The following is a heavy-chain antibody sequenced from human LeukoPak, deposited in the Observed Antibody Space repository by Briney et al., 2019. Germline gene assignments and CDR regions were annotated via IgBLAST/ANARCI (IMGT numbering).Heavy chain of an antibody. J-gene: IGHJ5*02. Sequence: SETLSLTCTVSGGSISSGGYYWSWIRQHPGKGLEWIGEINHSGSTNYNPSLKSRVTISVDTSKNQFSLKLSSVTAADTAVYYCARGVAVAAWFDPWGQGTLVTVSS. D-gene: IGHD6-19*01. CDR2: INHSGST. V-gene: IGHV4-39*07. CDR1: GGSISSGGYY. CDR3: ARGVAVAAWFDP.